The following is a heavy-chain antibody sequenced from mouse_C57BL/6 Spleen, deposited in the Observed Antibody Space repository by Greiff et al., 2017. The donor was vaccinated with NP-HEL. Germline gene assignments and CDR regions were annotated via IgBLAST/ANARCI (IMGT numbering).Heavy chain of an antibody. Sequence: VQLQQSGAELVKPGASVKMSCKASGYTFTTYPIEWMKQNHGKSLEWIGNFHPYNDDTKYNEKFKGKATLTVEKSSSTVYLELSRLTSDDSAVYYCAIIYYEDYYAMDYWGQGTSVTVSS. V-gene: IGHV1-47*01. D-gene: IGHD2-4*01. CDR3: AIIYYEDYYAMDY. CDR1: GYTFTTYP. CDR2: FHPYNDDT. J-gene: IGHJ4*01.